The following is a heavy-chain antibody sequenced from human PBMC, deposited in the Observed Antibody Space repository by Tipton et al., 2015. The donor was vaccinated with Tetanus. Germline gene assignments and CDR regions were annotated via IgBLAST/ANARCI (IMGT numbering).Heavy chain of an antibody. CDR3: TSSLNTWYYYGVDV. D-gene: IGHD3-16*01. CDR1: GFTVSSNY. CDR2: IYSGGRT. V-gene: IGHV3-53*01. Sequence: GSLRLSCAASGFTVSSNYMSWVRQAPGKGLEWVLIIYSGGRTYYADSVKGRFTISRDNSKNMLFLQMNSMRAEDTAVYYCTSSLNTWYYYGVDVWGQGTTVTVSS. J-gene: IGHJ6*02.